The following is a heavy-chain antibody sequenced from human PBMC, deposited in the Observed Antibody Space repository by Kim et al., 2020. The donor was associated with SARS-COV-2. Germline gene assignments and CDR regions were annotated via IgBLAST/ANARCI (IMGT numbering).Heavy chain of an antibody. D-gene: IGHD3-10*01. Sequence: ASVKVSCKASGYTFTSYAMHWVRQAPGQRLEWMGWINAGNGNTKYSQKFQGRVTITRDTSASTAYMELSSLRSEDTAVYYCARGGDLIVWFGELLLGKERDWFDPWGQGTLVTVSS. CDR3: ARGGDLIVWFGELLLGKERDWFDP. CDR2: INAGNGNT. J-gene: IGHJ5*02. CDR1: GYTFTSYA. V-gene: IGHV1-3*01.